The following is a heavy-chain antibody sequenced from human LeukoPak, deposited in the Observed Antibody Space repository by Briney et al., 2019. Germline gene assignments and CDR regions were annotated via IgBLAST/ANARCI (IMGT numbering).Heavy chain of an antibody. D-gene: IGHD1-14*01. J-gene: IGHJ4*02. V-gene: IGHV3-30*19. CDR1: GFTFSSYG. CDR2: ISYDGSNK. CDR3: ARDKTIANRVSYFDY. Sequence: PGGSLRLSCAASGFTFSSYGMHWVRQAPGKGLEWVAVISYDGSNKYYADSVKGRFTISRDNSKNTLYLQMNSLRAEDTAVYYCARDKTIANRVSYFDYWGQGTLVTVSS.